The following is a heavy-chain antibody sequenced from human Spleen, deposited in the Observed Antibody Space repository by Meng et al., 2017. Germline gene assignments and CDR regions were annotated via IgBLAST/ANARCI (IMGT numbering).Heavy chain of an antibody. CDR1: GGSISSYY. CDR2: TNTGGNT. D-gene: IGHD2-21*02. CDR3: ARGDLGGRYCGGYCYVSYGMDV. Sequence: SETLSLTCSVSGGSISSYYWSWIRQPAGKGLEWIGRTNTGGNTNYNPSLESRVTMSVDTSKNQLSLKVRSVTATDTAVYYCARGDLGGRYCGGYCYVSYGMDVWGQGNTVNGLL. V-gene: IGHV4-4*07. J-gene: IGHJ6*02.